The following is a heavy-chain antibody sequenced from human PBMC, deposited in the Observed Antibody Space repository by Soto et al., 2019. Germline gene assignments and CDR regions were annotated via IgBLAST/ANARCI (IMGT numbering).Heavy chain of an antibody. J-gene: IGHJ6*02. CDR1: GYTFTSYG. V-gene: IGHV1-18*01. CDR3: ARDAGYSSSWYSLYYYYGMDV. D-gene: IGHD6-13*01. Sequence: ASVKVSCKASGYTFTSYGISWVRQAPGQGLEWMGWISAYNGNTNYAQKLQGRVTMTTDTSTSTAYMELRSLRSDDTAVYYCARDAGYSSSWYSLYYYYGMDVWGQGTTVTVSS. CDR2: ISAYNGNT.